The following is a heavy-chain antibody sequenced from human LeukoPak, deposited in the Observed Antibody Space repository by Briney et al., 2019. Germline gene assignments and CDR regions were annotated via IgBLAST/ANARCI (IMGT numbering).Heavy chain of an antibody. CDR3: ARGDNQVYYYYYMDV. J-gene: IGHJ6*03. D-gene: IGHD1-14*01. Sequence: GGSLRLSCAASGFTFSSYSMNWVRQAPGKGLEGVSYISSSSSTIYYADSVKGRFTISRDNAKNSLYLQMNSLRAEDTAVYYCARGDNQVYYYYYMDVWGKGTTVTVSS. CDR2: ISSSSSTI. CDR1: GFTFSSYS. V-gene: IGHV3-48*04.